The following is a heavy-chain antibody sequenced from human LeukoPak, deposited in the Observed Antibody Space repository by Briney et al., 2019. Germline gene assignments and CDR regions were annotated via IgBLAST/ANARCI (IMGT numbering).Heavy chain of an antibody. CDR1: GFTFSSYA. V-gene: IGHV3-23*01. CDR2: ISGSGGST. D-gene: IGHD5-18*01. CDR3: AKMGQLWLRGAYFDY. Sequence: GGSLRLSCVASGFTFSSYAMSWVRQAPGKGLEWVSAISGSGGSTYYADSVKGRFTISRDNSKNTLYLQMNSLRAEDTAVYYCAKMGQLWLRGAYFDYWGQGTLVTVSS. J-gene: IGHJ4*02.